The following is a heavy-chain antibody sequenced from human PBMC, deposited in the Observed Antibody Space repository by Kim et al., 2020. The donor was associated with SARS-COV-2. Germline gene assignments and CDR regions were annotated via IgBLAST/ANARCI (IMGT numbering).Heavy chain of an antibody. Sequence: GESLKISCKGSGYSFTSYWIGWVRQMPGKGLEWMGIIYPGDSDTRYSPSFQGQVTISADKSISTAYLQWSSLKASDTAMYYCARHLTPPQVMVRVFQPGRDSYGMDVWGQGTTVTVSS. V-gene: IGHV5-51*01. CDR1: GYSFTSYW. J-gene: IGHJ6*02. CDR3: ARHLTPPQVMVRVFQPGRDSYGMDV. CDR2: IYPGDSDT. D-gene: IGHD3-10*01.